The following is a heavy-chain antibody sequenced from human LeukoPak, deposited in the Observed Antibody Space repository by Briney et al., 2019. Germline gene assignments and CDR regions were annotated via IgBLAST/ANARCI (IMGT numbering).Heavy chain of an antibody. J-gene: IGHJ5*02. D-gene: IGHD6-19*01. CDR1: GYTFTGYY. CDR3: ARVGSSGWYHWFDP. Sequence: ASLKVSCKASGYTFTGYYLHWVRQAPGQELEWMGWINPISGVTGSAQKFQGRVTMTRDKSISTVYMELSRLTSDDTAIYFCARVGSSGWYHWFDPWGQGTLVTVSS. V-gene: IGHV1-2*02. CDR2: INPISGVT.